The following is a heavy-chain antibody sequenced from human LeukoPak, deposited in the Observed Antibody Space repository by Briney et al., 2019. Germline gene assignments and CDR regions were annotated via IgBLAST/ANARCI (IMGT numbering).Heavy chain of an antibody. D-gene: IGHD2-2*01. CDR3: AKRFCSATRCFHFDY. Sequence: PGGSLRLSCAASGLTFAGYDMSWVRQAPGKGLEWVSTISASGDNTYYAGSVKGRFTTSRDNSKNTLYLQMDSLRAEDTAVYYCAKRFCSATRCFHFDYWGQGTLVTVS. J-gene: IGHJ4*02. CDR1: GLTFAGYD. CDR2: ISASGDNT. V-gene: IGHV3-23*01.